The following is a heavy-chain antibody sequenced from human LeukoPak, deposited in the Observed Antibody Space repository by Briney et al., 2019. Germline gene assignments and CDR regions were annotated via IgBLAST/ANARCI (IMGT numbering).Heavy chain of an antibody. J-gene: IGHJ4*02. D-gene: IGHD4-17*01. CDR2: IYYSGST. Sequence: PSETLSLTCTVSGGSISSGGYYWNWIRQHPGKGLEWIGYIYYSGSTYYNPSLKSRVTISVDTSKNQFSLKLSSVAAADTAVYYCARGVTDYGDLFDYWGQGTLVTVSS. CDR1: GGSISSGGYY. CDR3: ARGVTDYGDLFDY. V-gene: IGHV4-31*03.